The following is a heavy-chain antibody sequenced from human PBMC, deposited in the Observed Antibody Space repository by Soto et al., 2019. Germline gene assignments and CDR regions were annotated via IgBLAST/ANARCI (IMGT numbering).Heavy chain of an antibody. CDR1: GFTFSSYA. Sequence: EVQLLESGGGLVQPGGSLRLSCAASGFTFSSYAMSWVRQAPGKGLEWVSAISGSGGSTYYADSVKGRFTISRDNSKNTLYLQMNSLRAEDTAVYSCAKKGDFWSGRLPTNWGQGTLVTVSS. V-gene: IGHV3-23*01. D-gene: IGHD3-3*01. CDR3: AKKGDFWSGRLPTN. J-gene: IGHJ4*02. CDR2: ISGSGGST.